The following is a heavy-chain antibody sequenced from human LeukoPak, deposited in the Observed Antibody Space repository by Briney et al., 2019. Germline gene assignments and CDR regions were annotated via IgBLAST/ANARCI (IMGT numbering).Heavy chain of an antibody. CDR2: IRYDGSNE. J-gene: IGHJ4*02. V-gene: IGHV3-30*02. CDR1: GFTFSSYG. D-gene: IGHD6-13*01. Sequence: GGSLRLSCAASGFTFSSYGMHWVRQAPGKGLEWVSFIRYDGSNEYYADSVRGRFTISRDNSKNTLYLQMNSLRAEDTAVYYCARGEYSSSWYFTNWGQGTLVTVSS. CDR3: ARGEYSSSWYFTN.